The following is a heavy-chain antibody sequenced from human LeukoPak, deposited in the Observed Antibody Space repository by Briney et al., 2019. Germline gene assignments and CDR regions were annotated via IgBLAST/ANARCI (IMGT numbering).Heavy chain of an antibody. CDR3: AKTSSTSSQRNWFDP. CDR2: IRYDGSNK. Sequence: GGSLRLSCAASGFTFSSYGMHWVRQAPGKGLEWVAFIRYDGSNKYYADSVKGRFTISRDNSKNTLYLQMNSLRAEDTAVYYCAKTSSTSSQRNWFDPWGQGTLVTVSS. J-gene: IGHJ5*02. V-gene: IGHV3-30*02. D-gene: IGHD2-2*01. CDR1: GFTFSSYG.